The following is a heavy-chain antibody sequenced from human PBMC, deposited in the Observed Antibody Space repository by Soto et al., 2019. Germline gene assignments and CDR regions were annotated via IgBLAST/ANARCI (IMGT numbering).Heavy chain of an antibody. CDR2: IQQDGSEK. CDR3: ARVRYGGYSYYFDY. CDR1: GFAFSRFW. D-gene: IGHD4-17*01. V-gene: IGHV3-7*03. Sequence: GGSLRLSCSVSGFAFSRFWMGWFRQAPGRGLEWVANIQQDGSEKYYVDSVKGRFTMSKDNVKNSLYLQMNSLGAEDTAVYYCARVRYGGYSYYFDYWGQGALVTVSS. J-gene: IGHJ4*02.